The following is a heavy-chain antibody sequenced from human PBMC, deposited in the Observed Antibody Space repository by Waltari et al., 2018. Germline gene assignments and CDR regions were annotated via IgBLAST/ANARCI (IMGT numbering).Heavy chain of an antibody. Sequence: EVQLVESGGGLVQPGGSLRLSCAASGFTFGIYDMHWFRQTTGRTLEWVSAVGTTGDTYYAASVKGRFTISRENAKNSLYLQMNSLRVGDSAVYYCARVKSGGGWFDPWGQGTLVTVSS. CDR1: GFTFGIYD. J-gene: IGHJ5*02. D-gene: IGHD5-12*01. CDR3: ARVKSGGGWFDP. CDR2: VGTTGDT. V-gene: IGHV3-13*01.